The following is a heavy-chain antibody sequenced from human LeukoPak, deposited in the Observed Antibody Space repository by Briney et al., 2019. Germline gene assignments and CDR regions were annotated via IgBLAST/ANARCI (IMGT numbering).Heavy chain of an antibody. CDR2: ISSSSSYI. CDR3: ARGGSYGRTFDY. Sequence: GGSLRLSCAASGFTSSNHYMNWVRQAPGKGLEWVSSISSSSSYIYYADSVKGRFTISRDNAKNSLYLQMNSLRAEDTAVYYCARGGSYGRTFDYWGQGTLVTVSS. CDR1: GFTSSNHY. V-gene: IGHV3-21*01. D-gene: IGHD1-26*01. J-gene: IGHJ4*02.